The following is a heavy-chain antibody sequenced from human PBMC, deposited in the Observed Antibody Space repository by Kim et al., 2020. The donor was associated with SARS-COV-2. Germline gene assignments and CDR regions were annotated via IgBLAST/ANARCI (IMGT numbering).Heavy chain of an antibody. CDR3: ARGADIVVVPAAIPVFARVGPMDV. V-gene: IGHV1-2*02. CDR1: GYTFTGYY. Sequence: ASVKVSCKASGYTFTGYYMHWVRQAPGQGLEWMGWINPNSGGTNYAQKFQGRVTMTRDTSISTAYMELSRLRSDDTAVYYCARGADIVVVPAAIPVFARVGPMDVWGQGTTVTVSS. J-gene: IGHJ6*02. D-gene: IGHD2-2*02. CDR2: INPNSGGT.